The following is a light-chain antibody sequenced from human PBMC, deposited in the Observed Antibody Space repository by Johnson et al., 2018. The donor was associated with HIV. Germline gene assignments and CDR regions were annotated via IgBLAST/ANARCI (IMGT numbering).Light chain of an antibody. J-gene: IGLJ1*01. Sequence: QSVLTQPPSVSAAPGQKVTVSCSGSSSNIGNNYVSWYQQFPGTAPKLLIYDNNKRPSGIPDRFSGSKSDTSATLGITGLQTGDEADYYCGTWDSRLSAYVFGTGTKVTVL. CDR1: SSNIGNNY. CDR2: DNN. V-gene: IGLV1-51*01. CDR3: GTWDSRLSAYV.